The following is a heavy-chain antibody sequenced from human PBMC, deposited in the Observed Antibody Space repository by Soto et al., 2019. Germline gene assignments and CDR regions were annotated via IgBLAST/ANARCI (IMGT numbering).Heavy chain of an antibody. Sequence: GGSLRLSCAASGFTFSSYWMHWVRQAPGKGLVWVSRINSDGSSTSYADSVKGRFAISRDNAKNTLYLQMNSLRAEDTAVYYCAREVYYYDSSGHPNWFDPWGQGTLVTVSS. CDR2: INSDGSST. CDR1: GFTFSSYW. D-gene: IGHD3-22*01. J-gene: IGHJ5*02. V-gene: IGHV3-74*01. CDR3: AREVYYYDSSGHPNWFDP.